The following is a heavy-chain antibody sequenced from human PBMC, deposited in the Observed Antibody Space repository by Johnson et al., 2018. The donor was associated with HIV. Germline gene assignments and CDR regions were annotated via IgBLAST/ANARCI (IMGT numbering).Heavy chain of an antibody. CDR2: ISYDGSEK. V-gene: IGHV3-30*04. CDR3: ASGYSYGPDSFDI. J-gene: IGHJ3*02. D-gene: IGHD5-18*01. Sequence: QVQLVESGGGLVQSGGSLRLSCAASGFTFSRYAMHWVRQAPGKGLEWVAVISYDGSEKYFGDSVRGRFTISRDNSKNTLYLQMKSMRSEDTAVYYCASGYSYGPDSFDIWGQGTMVTVSS. CDR1: GFTFSRYA.